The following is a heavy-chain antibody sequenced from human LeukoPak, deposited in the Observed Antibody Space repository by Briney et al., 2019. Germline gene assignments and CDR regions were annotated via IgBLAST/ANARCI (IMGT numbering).Heavy chain of an antibody. CDR1: GGSISSGGYY. CDR3: ARERRHYYDSSGNAYFDY. V-gene: IGHV4-31*03. D-gene: IGHD3-22*01. Sequence: SQTLSLTCTVSGGSISSGGYYWSWIRQHPGKGLEWIGYIYYSGSTYYNPSLKSRVTTSVDTSKNQFSLKLSSVTAADTAVYYCARERRHYYDSSGNAYFDYWGQGTLVTVSS. CDR2: IYYSGST. J-gene: IGHJ4*02.